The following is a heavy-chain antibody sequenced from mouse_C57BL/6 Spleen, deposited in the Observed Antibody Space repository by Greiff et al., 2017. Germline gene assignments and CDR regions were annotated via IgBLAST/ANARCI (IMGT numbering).Heavy chain of an antibody. CDR1: GFTFSNYW. V-gene: IGHV6-3*01. CDR2: IRLKSDNYAT. Sequence: EVKLEESGGGLVQPGGSMKLSCVASGFTFSNYWMNWVRQSPEKGLEWVAQIRLKSDNYATHYAESVKGRFTISREDSKSSVYLQMNNLRAEDTGIYYCTGLRGFAYWGQGTLVTVSA. D-gene: IGHD1-1*01. J-gene: IGHJ3*01. CDR3: TGLRGFAY.